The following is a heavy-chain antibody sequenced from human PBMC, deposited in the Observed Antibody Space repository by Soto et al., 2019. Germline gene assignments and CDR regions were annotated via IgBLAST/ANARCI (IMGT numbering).Heavy chain of an antibody. CDR3: ARGGGSGWYMDV. CDR1: GGSFSIYY. J-gene: IGHJ6*03. CDR2: INHRGTT. V-gene: IGHV4-34*01. D-gene: IGHD6-19*01. Sequence: QVQLQHWGAGLLKPSETLSLTCAVYGGSFSIYYWTWVRQPPGKGLEWIGEINHRGTTNYNPSLKSRVTISVDTSKNQVFLKLNSATAADTAVYYCARGGGSGWYMDVWGKGTTVTVSS.